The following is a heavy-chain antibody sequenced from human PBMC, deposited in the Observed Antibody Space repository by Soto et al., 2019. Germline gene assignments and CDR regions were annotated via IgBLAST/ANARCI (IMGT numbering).Heavy chain of an antibody. CDR1: GYTFTNFG. J-gene: IGHJ4*02. CDR3: ARGGTPIDS. Sequence: QVQLVQSGAEVKKPGASVKVSCKTSGYTFTNFGLSWVRQAPGQGLEWMGWISAYNGNTNYAQNFQGRATMTTDTSTSKAYMELRSLRSDDTALYYCARGGTPIDSLGPGTPVSVSS. D-gene: IGHD3-16*01. CDR2: ISAYNGNT. V-gene: IGHV1-18*01.